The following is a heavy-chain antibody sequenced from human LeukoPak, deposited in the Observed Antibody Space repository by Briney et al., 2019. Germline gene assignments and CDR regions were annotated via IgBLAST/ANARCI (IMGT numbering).Heavy chain of an antibody. CDR2: LWYDGSSK. CDR3: AREHYYNAGSYYPI. Sequence: GGSLRLSCAASGFTFSRYGMHWVRQAPGKGLEWVAVLWYDGSSKEYADSVMGRFTISRDNSKNTLYLQMNSLRAEDTAVYYCAREHYYNAGSYYPIWGQGTVVTVSS. J-gene: IGHJ3*02. V-gene: IGHV3-33*01. D-gene: IGHD3-10*01. CDR1: GFTFSRYG.